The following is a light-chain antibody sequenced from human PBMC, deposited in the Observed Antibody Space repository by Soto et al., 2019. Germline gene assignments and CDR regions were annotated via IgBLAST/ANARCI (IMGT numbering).Light chain of an antibody. CDR2: RAS. CDR3: QQRSNWPPIT. Sequence: DIQMTQSPSSLSSSLVDRVTITYQTSQHISNCLNWYYGSLGDAPKILIYRASSLESGVPSKFSGTGSGTEFTLTIRSLQPEDFAVYYCQQRSNWPPITFGHGTRLEN. J-gene: IGKJ5*01. CDR1: QHISNC. V-gene: IGKV1-5*03.